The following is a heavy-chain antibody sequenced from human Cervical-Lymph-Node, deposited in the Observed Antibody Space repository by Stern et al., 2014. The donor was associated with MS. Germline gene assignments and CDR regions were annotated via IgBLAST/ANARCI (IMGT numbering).Heavy chain of an antibody. D-gene: IGHD5-18*01. J-gene: IGHJ5*02. Sequence: QMQLVQSGAEVKKPGASVKVSCKASGYSFTHYGISWVRQAPGQGLEWMGWISLHNGDTNYLKKLQGRITMTTDTSTDTAYMELRSLRFDDTAVYYCTRVGYGRNILDLGGQGTLITVSS. V-gene: IGHV1-18*04. CDR3: TRVGYGRNILDL. CDR2: ISLHNGDT. CDR1: GYSFTHYG.